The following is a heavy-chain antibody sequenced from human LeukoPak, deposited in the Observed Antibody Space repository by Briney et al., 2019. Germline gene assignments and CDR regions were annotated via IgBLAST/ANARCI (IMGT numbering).Heavy chain of an antibody. V-gene: IGHV3-23*01. Sequence: PGGSLRLSCAASGFTFSNYAMGWVRQAPGKGLEWVSVIRGSGESTYYADSVKGRFTISRDSSKNTVHLQMNSLRAEDTAVYYCARLNGEDGFVDAFHVWGQGTMVTVSS. CDR1: GFTFSNYA. J-gene: IGHJ3*01. CDR2: IRGSGEST. D-gene: IGHD5-24*01. CDR3: ARLNGEDGFVDAFHV.